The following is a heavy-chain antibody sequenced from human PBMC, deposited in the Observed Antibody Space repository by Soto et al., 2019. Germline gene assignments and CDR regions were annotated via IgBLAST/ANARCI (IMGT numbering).Heavy chain of an antibody. CDR2: MNPNSGNT. V-gene: IGHV1-8*01. J-gene: IGHJ4*02. D-gene: IGHD3-10*01. Sequence: ASVKVSCKASVYTFTSYDINWVRQATGQGLEWMGWMNPNSGNTGYAQKFQGRVTMTRNTSISTAYMELSSLRSADTDVYYCVAYPPFGDPLEGAFYWGQGTLVTVSS. CDR1: VYTFTSYD. CDR3: VAYPPFGDPLEGAFY.